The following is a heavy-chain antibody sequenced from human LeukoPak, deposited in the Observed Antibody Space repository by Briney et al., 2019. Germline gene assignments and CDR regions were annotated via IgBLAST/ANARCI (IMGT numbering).Heavy chain of an antibody. CDR1: GGTFSSYA. Sequence: ASVKVSCKASGGTFSSYAISWVRQAPGQGLEWMGGIIPIFGTANYAQKFQGRVTITADKSTSTAYMELSSLRSEDTAVYYCARLLPGNYYYYGMDVWGKGTTVTVSS. CDR2: IIPIFGTA. D-gene: IGHD1-26*01. CDR3: ARLLPGNYYYYGMDV. V-gene: IGHV1-69*06. J-gene: IGHJ6*04.